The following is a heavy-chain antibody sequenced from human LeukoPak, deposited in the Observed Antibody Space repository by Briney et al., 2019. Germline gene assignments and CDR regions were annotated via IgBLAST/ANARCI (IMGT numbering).Heavy chain of an antibody. V-gene: IGHV3-21*01. CDR1: GFTFSNYG. Sequence: GGSLRLSCAASGFTFSNYGMNWVRQAPGKGLEWVSSISSSSSYIYYADSVKGRFTISRDNANNLLYLQMNSLGAEDTAVYYCARDRNASLDASDIWGQGTLVTVSS. CDR2: ISSSSSYI. CDR3: ARDRNASLDASDI. J-gene: IGHJ3*02.